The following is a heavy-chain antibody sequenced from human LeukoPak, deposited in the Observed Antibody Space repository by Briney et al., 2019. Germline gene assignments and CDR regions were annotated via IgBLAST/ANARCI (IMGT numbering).Heavy chain of an antibody. CDR1: GFTFSTYA. Sequence: GGPLRLSCAASGFTFSTYAMNWVRQAPGKGLEWVSTIGGSDGTTYYADAVKGRFTISRDNSKNTLYLQLNSLRAEDTAVYYCAKATGWLDPYDYWGQGTLVTVSS. V-gene: IGHV3-23*01. J-gene: IGHJ4*02. CDR3: AKATGWLDPYDY. CDR2: IGGSDGTT. D-gene: IGHD3-22*01.